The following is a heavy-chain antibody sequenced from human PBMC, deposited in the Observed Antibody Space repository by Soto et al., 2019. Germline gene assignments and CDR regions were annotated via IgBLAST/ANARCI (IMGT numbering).Heavy chain of an antibody. CDR3: ARHPAARGVRQYFQH. D-gene: IGHD6-6*01. J-gene: IGHJ1*01. V-gene: IGHV4-39*01. CDR1: GGSISSSSYY. Sequence: QLQLQESGPGLVKPSETLSLTCTVSGGSISSSSYYWGWIRQPPGKGLEWIGSIYYSGSTYYNPSLKSRVTISVDTSKNQFSLKLSSVTAADTAVYYCARHPAARGVRQYFQHWGQGTLVTVSS. CDR2: IYYSGST.